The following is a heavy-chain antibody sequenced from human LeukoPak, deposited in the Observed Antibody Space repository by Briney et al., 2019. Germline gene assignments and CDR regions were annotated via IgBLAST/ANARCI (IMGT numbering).Heavy chain of an antibody. V-gene: IGHV4-39*01. D-gene: IGHD3-3*01. CDR3: ARTPYDFWSGYWGTQFDH. CDR1: GGSISNSSYY. J-gene: IGHJ4*02. Sequence: PSETLSLTCTVSGGSISNSSYYWGWIRQPPGKGLEWIGSIYYSGSTYYNPSLKSRVTISVDTSKNQFSLKLSSVTAADTAVYYCARTPYDFWSGYWGTQFDHWGQGTLVTVSS. CDR2: IYYSGST.